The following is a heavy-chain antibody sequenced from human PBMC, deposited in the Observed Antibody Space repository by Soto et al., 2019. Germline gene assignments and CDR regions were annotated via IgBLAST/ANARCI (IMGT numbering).Heavy chain of an antibody. V-gene: IGHV1-18*01. J-gene: IGHJ4*02. CDR2: ISAYNGNT. CDR1: RYTFTIFG. D-gene: IGHD3-9*01. CDR3: ASGAILTGYYSGIDY. Sequence: ASVEVSRTSSRYTFTIFGITFGRQDPCQGLEWMGWISAYNGNTNYAQKLQGRVTMTTDTSTSTAYMELRSLRSDDTAVYYCASGAILTGYYSGIDYPGQGTLVTVPS.